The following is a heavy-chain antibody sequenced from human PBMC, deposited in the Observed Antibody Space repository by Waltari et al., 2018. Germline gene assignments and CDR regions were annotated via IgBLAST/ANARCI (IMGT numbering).Heavy chain of an antibody. V-gene: IGHV4-31*01. CDR3: ARMGDSSGYYDAFDI. CDR1: GVSISSGGYY. CDR2: VYYGGST. D-gene: IGHD3-22*01. J-gene: IGHJ3*02. Sequence: QVQLQESGPGLVKPSQTLSLTCTVSGVSISSGGYYCSWILQHPGKGLEWIGYVYYGGSTYYNPSLKSLVTISVDTSKNQFSLKLSSVTAADTAVYYCARMGDSSGYYDAFDIWGQGTMVTVSS.